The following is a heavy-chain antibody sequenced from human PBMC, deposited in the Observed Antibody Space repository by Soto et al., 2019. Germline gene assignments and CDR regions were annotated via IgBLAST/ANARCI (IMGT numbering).Heavy chain of an antibody. D-gene: IGHD3-3*01. Sequence: PSETLSRTCTVSGGSISSYYWSWIRQPPGKGLEWIGYIYYSGSTNYNPSLKSRVTISVDTSKNQFSLKLSSVTAADTAVYYCARSDYDFWSGYPVYWGQGTLVTVSS. CDR2: IYYSGST. CDR1: GGSISSYY. V-gene: IGHV4-59*01. J-gene: IGHJ4*02. CDR3: ARSDYDFWSGYPVY.